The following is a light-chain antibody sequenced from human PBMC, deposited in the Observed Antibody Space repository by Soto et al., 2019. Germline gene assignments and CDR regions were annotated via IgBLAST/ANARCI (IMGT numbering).Light chain of an antibody. Sequence: EVVLTQSPGTLSLSPGERATLSCRASQTVSSSHLTWYQQKPGQAPRLLIYGASDRATDIPDSFSGSGSGTDFTLTISRLEPEDFAVYYCQHFGSSPPKYTFGQGTKLEI. V-gene: IGKV3-20*01. J-gene: IGKJ2*01. CDR3: QHFGSSPPKYT. CDR1: QTVSSSH. CDR2: GAS.